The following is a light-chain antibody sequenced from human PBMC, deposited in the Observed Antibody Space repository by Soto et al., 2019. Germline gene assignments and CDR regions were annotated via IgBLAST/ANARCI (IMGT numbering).Light chain of an antibody. J-gene: IGKJ2*01. CDR2: GSS. V-gene: IGKV3-20*01. Sequence: EVVLTQSPGTLSLSPGERATLSCRASQSVSNNYFAWYQQKPGQAPRLLIFGSSDRATGTPDRFSGSGSGTDFTPTISRLEPEDFAVYYCQQYGSSPPYTFGQGTKLEIK. CDR1: QSVSNNY. CDR3: QQYGSSPPYT.